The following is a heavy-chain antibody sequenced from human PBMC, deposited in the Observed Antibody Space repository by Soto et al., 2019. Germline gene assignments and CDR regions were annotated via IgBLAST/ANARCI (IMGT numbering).Heavy chain of an antibody. CDR3: AHKYCSGGSCYSGYFDY. D-gene: IGHD2-15*01. J-gene: IGHJ4*02. CDR2: IYWDDDK. CDR1: GFSLSTGGVG. V-gene: IGHV2-5*02. Sequence: QITLKESGPTLVKPTQTLTLTCTFSGFSLSTGGVGVGWIRQPPGKALEWLALIYWDDDKRYSPSLKSRLTITKDTSKNQVVLTMTNMDPVDTATYYCAHKYCSGGSCYSGYFDYWGQGTLVTVSS.